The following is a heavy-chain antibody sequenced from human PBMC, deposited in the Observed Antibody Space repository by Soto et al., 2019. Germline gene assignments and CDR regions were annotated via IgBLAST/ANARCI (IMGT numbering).Heavy chain of an antibody. D-gene: IGHD2-2*01. V-gene: IGHV4-38-2*01. Sequence: SSETLSLTCAVSGYSISSGNYWAWIRQPPGRGLEWIGSLYHIGSTHYNTSLKSRVTISVDTSKNHFSLELSSVTAADTAIYYCRSSTSCYDESCVDVWGQGTMVTVSS. CDR1: GYSISSGNY. J-gene: IGHJ6*02. CDR3: RSSTSCYDESCVDV. CDR2: LYHIGST.